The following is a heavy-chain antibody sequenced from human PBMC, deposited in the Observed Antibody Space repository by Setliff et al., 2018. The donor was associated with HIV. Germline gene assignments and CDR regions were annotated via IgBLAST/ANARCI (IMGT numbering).Heavy chain of an antibody. CDR2: IIPKSETT. D-gene: IGHD2-15*01. CDR3: AREHGEYCSGGTCYHHYYFDY. J-gene: IGHJ4*02. V-gene: IGHV1-69*06. Sequence: GASVKVSCKASGDTFSFYGLNWVRQAPGQGLEWMEKIIPKSETTAYAQKFRGRVTITADKSSNTVYMELIRLTSADTAVYYCAREHGEYCSGGTCYHHYYFDYWGPGTLVTVSS. CDR1: GDTFSFYG.